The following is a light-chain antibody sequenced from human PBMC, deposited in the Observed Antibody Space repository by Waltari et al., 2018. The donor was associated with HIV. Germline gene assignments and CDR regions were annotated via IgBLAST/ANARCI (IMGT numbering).Light chain of an antibody. V-gene: IGLV1-51*01. CDR1: SSNLGNNY. CDR2: DNN. J-gene: IGLJ2*01. CDR3: GTWDSSLSAVI. Sequence: QSVLTQPPSVSAAPGQKVTISCSRSSSNLGNNYLSWYQQLPGTAPKLLIYDNNKRPSGIPDRFSGSKSGTSATLGITGLQTGDEADYYCGTWDSSLSAVIFGGGTKLTVL.